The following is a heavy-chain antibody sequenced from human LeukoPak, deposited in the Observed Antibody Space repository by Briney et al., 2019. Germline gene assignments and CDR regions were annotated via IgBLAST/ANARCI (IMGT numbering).Heavy chain of an antibody. D-gene: IGHD2-15*01. CDR2: ISGSGGST. J-gene: IGHJ4*02. Sequence: GGSLRLSCAASGFTFSSYDMSWVRRAPGKGLEWVSAISGSGGSTYYADSVKGRFTISRDNSKNTLYLQMNSLRAEDTAVYYCAKLGYCSGGSCYSHFDYWGQGTLVTVSS. CDR1: GFTFSSYD. CDR3: AKLGYCSGGSCYSHFDY. V-gene: IGHV3-23*01.